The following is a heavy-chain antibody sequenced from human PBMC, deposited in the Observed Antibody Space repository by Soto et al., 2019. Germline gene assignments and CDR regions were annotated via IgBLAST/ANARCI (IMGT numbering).Heavy chain of an antibody. J-gene: IGHJ5*02. V-gene: IGHV1-18*04. Sequence: QVQLVQSGGEVKKPGASVKVSCKASGYTFNTYGISWVRQAPGQGLEWMGWISPYSLDTNYAQKFQGRVTMTTDTSTSTAYMELRSLRSDDTAVYYCARAVSTSRYNWFDPWCQGTLVTVSS. CDR3: ARAVSTSRYNWFDP. D-gene: IGHD2-2*01. CDR2: ISPYSLDT. CDR1: GYTFNTYG.